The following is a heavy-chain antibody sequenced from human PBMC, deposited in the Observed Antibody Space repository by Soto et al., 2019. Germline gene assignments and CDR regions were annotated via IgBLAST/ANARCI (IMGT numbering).Heavy chain of an antibody. J-gene: IGHJ6*02. CDR1: GFTFNTYG. D-gene: IGHD2-15*01. Sequence: QVQLVESGGGVVQPGGSLRLSCTTSGFTFNTYGMHWVRQAPGKGLEWVAIIWYDGSNKYYADSVKGRFTISRDNSKNTLYLQMNSRRAEDTLLYHCARADCTGAYCYSWPFNYGVDVWGQGATVTVSS. CDR3: ARADCTGAYCYSWPFNYGVDV. CDR2: IWYDGSNK. V-gene: IGHV3-33*08.